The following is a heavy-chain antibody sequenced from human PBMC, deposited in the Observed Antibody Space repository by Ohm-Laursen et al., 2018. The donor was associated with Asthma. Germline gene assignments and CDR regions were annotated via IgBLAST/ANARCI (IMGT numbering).Heavy chain of an antibody. J-gene: IGHJ4*02. V-gene: IGHV3-11*01. CDR3: ARASGGYYIDY. CDR2: LGNSGSAL. D-gene: IGHD1-26*01. CDR1: VFTFSASY. Sequence: SLILSCASSVFTFSASYMIFLLPAPWPGLAWVSYLGNSGSALYYAYSVKGRFTLSRATAKNSLYLQMNRLRAEDTAVYYCARASGGYYIDYWGQGTLVTVSS.